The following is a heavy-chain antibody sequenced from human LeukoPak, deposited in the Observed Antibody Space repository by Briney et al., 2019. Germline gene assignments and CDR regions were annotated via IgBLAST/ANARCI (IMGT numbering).Heavy chain of an antibody. CDR3: ARDDYGDYLDY. Sequence: GGSLRLSCAASGFTFSSYSMNWVRQAPGKGLELVSSISSSSSYIYYADSVKGRFTISRDYAKNSLYLQMNSLRAEDTAVYYCARDDYGDYLDYWGQGTLVTVSS. V-gene: IGHV3-21*01. D-gene: IGHD4-17*01. J-gene: IGHJ4*02. CDR1: GFTFSSYS. CDR2: ISSSSSYI.